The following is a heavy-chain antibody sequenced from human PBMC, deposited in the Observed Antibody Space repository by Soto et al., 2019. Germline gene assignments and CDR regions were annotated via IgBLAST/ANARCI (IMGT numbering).Heavy chain of an antibody. CDR1: GSIFSSYW. D-gene: IGHD6-19*01. J-gene: IGHJ5*01. CDR2: LHSDGRTT. V-gene: IGHV3-74*01. CDR3: ARVDKYTSGFCDS. Sequence: EVQLVESGGGLVQPGGSLRLSCAASGSIFSSYWMHWVRQAPGKGLVWVSRLHSDGRTTSYADSVKGRFTISRDNAKNTLYLQMNSLRVDDTAVYYCARVDKYTSGFCDSWGQGTLVTVSS.